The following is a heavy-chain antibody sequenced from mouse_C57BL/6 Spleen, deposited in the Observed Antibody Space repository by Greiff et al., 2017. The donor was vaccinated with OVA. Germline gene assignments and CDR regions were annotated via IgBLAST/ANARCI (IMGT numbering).Heavy chain of an antibody. CDR3: ARDYYGSSQAWFAY. CDR2: IDPANGNT. D-gene: IGHD1-1*01. J-gene: IGHJ3*01. V-gene: IGHV14-3*01. CDR1: GFNIKNTY. Sequence: VHVKQSVAELVRPGASVKLSCTASGFNIKNTYMHWVKQRPEQGLEWIGRIDPANGNTKYAPKFQGKATITADTSSNTAYLQLSSLTSEDTAIYYCARDYYGSSQAWFAYWGQGTLVTVSA.